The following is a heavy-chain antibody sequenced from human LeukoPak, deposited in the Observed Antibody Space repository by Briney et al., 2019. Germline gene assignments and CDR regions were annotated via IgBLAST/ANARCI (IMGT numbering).Heavy chain of an antibody. Sequence: SETLSLTCTASGGSISSSSYYWGWIRQPPGKGLEWIGSIYYSGSTYYNPSLKSRVTISVDTSKNQFSLKLSSVTAADTAVYYCARQSEDVAAGTPYYFDYWGQGTLVIVSS. V-gene: IGHV4-39*01. J-gene: IGHJ4*02. D-gene: IGHD6-13*01. CDR2: IYYSGST. CDR1: GGSISSSSYY. CDR3: ARQSEDVAAGTPYYFDY.